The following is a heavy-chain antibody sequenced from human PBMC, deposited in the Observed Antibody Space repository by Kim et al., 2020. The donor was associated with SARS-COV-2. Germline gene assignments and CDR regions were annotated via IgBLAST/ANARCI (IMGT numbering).Heavy chain of an antibody. CDR3: ARCLIRGLKGPAGY. CDR1: GGSFSGYY. CDR2: INHSGTT. V-gene: IGHV4-34*01. J-gene: IGHJ4*02. D-gene: IGHD3-10*01. Sequence: SETLSLTCAVYGGSFSGYYWSWIRQPPGEGLEWIGEINHSGTTNNNPSLKSRVTISVDTSKNQFSLKLSSVTAADTAVYYCARCLIRGLKGPAGYWGQGT.